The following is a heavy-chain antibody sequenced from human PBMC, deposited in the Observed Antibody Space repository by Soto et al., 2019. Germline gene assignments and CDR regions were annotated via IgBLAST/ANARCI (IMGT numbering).Heavy chain of an antibody. V-gene: IGHV3-30*04. CDR2: ISYDGRQS. CDR1: GFTFTAFA. Sequence: GGSLRLSCAASGFTFTAFAVHWVRQAPGKGLEWVAVISYDGRQSRYADSVKGRLTLSRDNSKNTVFLQMNSLTTEDTAIYYCAKGRFDVVTISPFDHWGQGTLVTVSS. CDR3: AKGRFDVVTISPFDH. D-gene: IGHD3-3*02. J-gene: IGHJ4*01.